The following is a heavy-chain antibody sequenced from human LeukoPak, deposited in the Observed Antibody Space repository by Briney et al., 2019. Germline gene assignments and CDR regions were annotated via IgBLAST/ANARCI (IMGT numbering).Heavy chain of an antibody. J-gene: IGHJ5*02. D-gene: IGHD3-9*01. CDR3: ARGYYDILTGEGYNWFDP. Sequence: ASAKVSCKASGYLHTGYYMLWVRQAPGQGLEWMGWINPNSGGTNYAQKFQGRVTMTRDTSISTAYMELSRLRSDDTAVYYCARGYYDILTGEGYNWFDPWGQGTLVTVSP. CDR2: INPNSGGT. CDR1: GYLHTGYY. V-gene: IGHV1-2*02.